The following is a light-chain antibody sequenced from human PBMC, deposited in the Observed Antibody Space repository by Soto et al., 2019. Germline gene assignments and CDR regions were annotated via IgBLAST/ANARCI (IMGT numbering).Light chain of an antibody. J-gene: IGLJ3*02. CDR3: QTWSTDIRV. Sequence: QTVVTQSPSASASLGASVKLTCTLSSGHNSYAIAWHQQQPEKGPRYLMKVNSDGSHSNGDGIPDRFSGSSSGAERYLTISSLQSEDEADYYCQTWSTDIRVFGGGTKLTVL. CDR1: SGHNSYA. CDR2: VNSDGSH. V-gene: IGLV4-69*01.